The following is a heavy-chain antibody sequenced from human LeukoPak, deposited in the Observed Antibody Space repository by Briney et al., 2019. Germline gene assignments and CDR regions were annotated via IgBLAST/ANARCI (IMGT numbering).Heavy chain of an antibody. V-gene: IGHV1-18*01. CDR2: ISPNNGNT. J-gene: IGHJ4*02. CDR1: GGAFNNYP. CDR3: ARDRDSSGWHVADY. D-gene: IGHD6-19*01. Sequence: ASVKVSCKASGGAFNNYPITWVRQAPGQGLEWMGWISPNNGNTNYAQKFQGRVTMTTDTPTSTAYMEMRSLRSDDTAVYYCARDRDSSGWHVADYWGQGTLVTVSS.